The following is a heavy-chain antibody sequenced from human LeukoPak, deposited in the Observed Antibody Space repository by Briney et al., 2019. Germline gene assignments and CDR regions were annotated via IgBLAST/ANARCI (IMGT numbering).Heavy chain of an antibody. CDR1: GFTFSSYA. D-gene: IGHD5-24*01. CDR3: ARVAIEMDAFDI. Sequence: GSLRLSCAASGFTFSSYAMHWVRQAPGKGLEWVAVISYDGSNKYYADSVKGRFTISRDNSKNTLYLQMNSLRAEDTAVYYCARVAIEMDAFDIWGQGTMVTVSS. J-gene: IGHJ3*02. CDR2: ISYDGSNK. V-gene: IGHV3-30-3*01.